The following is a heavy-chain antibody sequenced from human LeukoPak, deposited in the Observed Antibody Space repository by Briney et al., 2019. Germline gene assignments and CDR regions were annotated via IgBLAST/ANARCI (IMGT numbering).Heavy chain of an antibody. V-gene: IGHV4-4*09. Sequence: PSETLSLTCTVSGGSISSYYWSWIRQPPGKGLEWIGYIYTSGSTNYNPSLKSRVTISVDTSKNQFSLKLSSVTAADTAVYYCARQFYYYYLDVWGKGTTVTASS. J-gene: IGHJ6*03. CDR3: ARQFYYYYLDV. CDR2: IYTSGST. CDR1: GGSISSYY.